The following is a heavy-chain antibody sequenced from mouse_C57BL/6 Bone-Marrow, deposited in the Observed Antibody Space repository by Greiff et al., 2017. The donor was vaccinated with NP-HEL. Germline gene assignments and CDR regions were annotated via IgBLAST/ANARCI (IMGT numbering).Heavy chain of an antibody. CDR1: GYTFTSYW. CDR2: IDPSDSYT. J-gene: IGHJ2*01. Sequence: VQLQQSGAELVMPGASVKLSCKASGYTFTSYWMHWVKQRPGQGLEWIGEIDPSDSYTNYNQKFKGKSTLTVDKSSSTAYMQLSSLTSEDSAVYYCARWALYFDYWGQGTTLTVSS. CDR3: ARWALYFDY. V-gene: IGHV1-69*01.